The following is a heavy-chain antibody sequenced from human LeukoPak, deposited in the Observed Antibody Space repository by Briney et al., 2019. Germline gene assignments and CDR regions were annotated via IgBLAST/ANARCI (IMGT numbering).Heavy chain of an antibody. J-gene: IGHJ4*02. CDR1: GYTFSGDY. V-gene: IGHV1-2*06. CDR2: INPSTGGT. D-gene: IGHD1-26*01. CDR3: ARDRNLYSGSFAS. Sequence: ASVKVSCKASGYTFSGDYVHWVRQAPGQGLEWMGRINPSTGGTTYAQKFQGRVTMTRDTSVSTAYMELNRLTSDDTAVYFCARDRNLYSGSFASWGQGTLVPSPQ.